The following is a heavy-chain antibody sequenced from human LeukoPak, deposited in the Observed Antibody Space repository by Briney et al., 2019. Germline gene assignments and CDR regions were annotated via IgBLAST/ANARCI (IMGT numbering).Heavy chain of an antibody. CDR1: GGSFSGYY. CDR2: INHSGST. V-gene: IGHV4-34*01. J-gene: IGHJ5*02. Sequence: SETLSLTCAVYGGSFSGYYWSWIRQPPGKGLEWIGEINHSGSTNYNPSLKSRVTISVDTSKNQFSLKLSSVTAADTAVYYCARPRHCYGSGSYSVGGWFDPWGQGTLVTVSS. CDR3: ARPRHCYGSGSYSVGGWFDP. D-gene: IGHD3-10*01.